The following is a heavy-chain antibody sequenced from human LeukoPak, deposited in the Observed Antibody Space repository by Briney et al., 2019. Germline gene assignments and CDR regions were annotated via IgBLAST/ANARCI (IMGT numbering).Heavy chain of an antibody. CDR2: IYYSGST. D-gene: IGHD3-9*01. Sequence: PSQTLSLTCTVSGGSISSGGYYWSWIRQHPGKGLEWIGYIYYSGSTYYNPSLKSRVPISVDTSKNQFSLKLSSVTAADTAVYYCARDFGYYDILTGYRDAFDIWGQGTMVTVSS. V-gene: IGHV4-31*03. J-gene: IGHJ3*02. CDR1: GGSISSGGYY. CDR3: ARDFGYYDILTGYRDAFDI.